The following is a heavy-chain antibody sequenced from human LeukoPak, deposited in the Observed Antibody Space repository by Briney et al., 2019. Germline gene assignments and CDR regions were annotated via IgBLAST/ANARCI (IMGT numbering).Heavy chain of an antibody. CDR3: ARRRYDTSGYYPSRGRYFDY. D-gene: IGHD3-22*01. Sequence: NPSETLSLTCTVSGGSISSSAYHWGWIRQPPGKGLEWIGTINYGGNTYYNLSLKSRVTISVDTSKNQFSLELTSVTAADTAVYYCARRRYDTSGYYPSRGRYFDYWSQGTLVTVSS. CDR2: INYGGNT. V-gene: IGHV4-39*07. CDR1: GGSISSSAYH. J-gene: IGHJ4*02.